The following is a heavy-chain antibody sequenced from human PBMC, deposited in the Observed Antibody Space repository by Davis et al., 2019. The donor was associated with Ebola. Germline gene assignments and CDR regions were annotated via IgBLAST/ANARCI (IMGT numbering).Heavy chain of an antibody. CDR2: IRSKTSGHAT. CDR1: GFIFSDSA. Sequence: GESLKISCAASGFIFSDSAIHWVRQSGKGLEWIGRIRSKTSGHATMYSASIEGRFTISRDDSRNTAFLQMNSLKTEDTAIYYCTRQANFYSSTSLWFDPWGQGTLVTVSS. CDR3: TRQANFYSSTSLWFDP. V-gene: IGHV3-73*01. D-gene: IGHD6-6*01. J-gene: IGHJ5*02.